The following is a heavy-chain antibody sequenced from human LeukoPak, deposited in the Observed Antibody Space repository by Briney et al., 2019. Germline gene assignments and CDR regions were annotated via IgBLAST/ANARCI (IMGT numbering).Heavy chain of an antibody. CDR3: ARLTRGYYYVSGYYYMDV. CDR1: GGSFSGYY. D-gene: IGHD3-22*01. V-gene: IGHV4-34*01. CDR2: ISHSGST. Sequence: PSETLSLTCAVYGGSFSGYYWSWIRQPPGKGLEWIGEISHSGSTNYNPSLKSRVTISVDTSKNQFSLKLSSVTAADTAVYYCARLTRGYYYVSGYYYMDVWGKGTTVTISS. J-gene: IGHJ6*03.